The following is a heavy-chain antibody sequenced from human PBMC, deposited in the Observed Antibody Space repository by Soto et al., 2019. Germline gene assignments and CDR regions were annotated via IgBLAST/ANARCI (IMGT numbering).Heavy chain of an antibody. D-gene: IGHD3-10*01. V-gene: IGHV4-59*01. CDR3: AREAYYYGSGSRGPVSDY. J-gene: IGHJ4*02. CDR1: GGSISSYY. Sequence: SETLSLTCTVSGGSISSYYWSWIRQPPGKGLEWIGYIYYSGSTNYNPSLKSRVTISVDTSKNQFSLKLSSVTAADTAVYYCAREAYYYGSGSRGPVSDYWGQGTLVTVSS. CDR2: IYYSGST.